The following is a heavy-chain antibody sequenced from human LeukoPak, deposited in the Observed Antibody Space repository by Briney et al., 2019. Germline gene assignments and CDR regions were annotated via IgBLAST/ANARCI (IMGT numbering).Heavy chain of an antibody. Sequence: PSETLSLTCAVYGGSFSGYYWSWIRQPPEKGLEWIGEINQSGSTNYNPSLKSRVTISVDTSKNQFSLKLTSLTAADTALYFCARDSMRIQTGTTTWGQGTLVTVSS. CDR1: GGSFSGYY. CDR2: INQSGST. CDR3: ARDSMRIQTGTTT. J-gene: IGHJ4*02. V-gene: IGHV4-34*01. D-gene: IGHD1-1*01.